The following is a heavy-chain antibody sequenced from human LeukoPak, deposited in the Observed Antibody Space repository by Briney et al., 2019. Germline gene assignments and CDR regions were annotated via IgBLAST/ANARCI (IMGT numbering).Heavy chain of an antibody. J-gene: IGHJ6*02. CDR2: IKSKTDGGTT. D-gene: IGHD3-3*01. V-gene: IGHV3-15*01. CDR1: GFTFSNAW. Sequence: GGSLRLSCAASGFTFSNAWMSWVRQAPGKGLEWVGRIKSKTDGGTTDYAAPVKGRFTISRDDSKNTLYLQMNSLKTEDTAVYYCTTDLIEWLPRAYYYYYSGMDVWGQGTTVTVSS. CDR3: TTDLIEWLPRAYYYYYSGMDV.